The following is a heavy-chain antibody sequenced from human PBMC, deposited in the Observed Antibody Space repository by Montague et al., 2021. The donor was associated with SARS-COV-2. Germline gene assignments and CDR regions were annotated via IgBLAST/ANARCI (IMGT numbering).Heavy chain of an antibody. V-gene: IGHV3-9*01. CDR3: AKDIAGSYFSYDAFDT. CDR2: ISWDSGRR. CDR1: GFTFDDYA. J-gene: IGHJ3*02. D-gene: IGHD1-26*01. Sequence: SWSISLAASGFTFDDYAMHWVRQAPGKGLEWVSCISWDSGRRGYADSVKGRFTISRDNAKNSLYLQMTSLRTEDTAFYYCAKDIAGSYFSYDAFDTWGQGTMVTVSS.